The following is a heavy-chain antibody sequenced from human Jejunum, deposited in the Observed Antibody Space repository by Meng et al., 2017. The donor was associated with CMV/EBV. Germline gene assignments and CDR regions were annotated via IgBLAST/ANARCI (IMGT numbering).Heavy chain of an antibody. CDR1: YA. V-gene: IGHV3-23*03. CDR2: IFSSGNSGAST. CDR3: VIVRNYNYDSSGHSLDF. J-gene: IGHJ4*02. D-gene: IGHD3-22*01. Sequence: YAMSWVRQAPGKGLEWVSVIFSSGNSGASTYYADSVKGRFTISRDISENTLYLQMNSLRDEDTAVYYCVIVRNYNYDSSGHSLDFWGQGTLVTVSS.